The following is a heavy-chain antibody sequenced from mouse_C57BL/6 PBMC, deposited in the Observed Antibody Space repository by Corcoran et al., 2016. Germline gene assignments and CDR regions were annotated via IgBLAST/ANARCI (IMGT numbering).Heavy chain of an antibody. V-gene: IGHV9-3*01. J-gene: IGHJ3*01. Sequence: QIQLVQSGPELKKPGETVKISCKASGYTFTTYGMSWVKQAPGKGLKWMGWINTYSGVPTYADDFKGRFAFSLETSASTAYLQINILKNEDTATYFCARRGGSSRFAYWGQGTLVTVSA. D-gene: IGHD1-1*01. CDR1: GYTFTTYG. CDR3: ARRGGSSRFAY. CDR2: INTYSGVP.